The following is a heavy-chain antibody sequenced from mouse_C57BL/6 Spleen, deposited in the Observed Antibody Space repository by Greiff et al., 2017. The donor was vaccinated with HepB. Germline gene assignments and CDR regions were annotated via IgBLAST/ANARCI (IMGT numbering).Heavy chain of an antibody. D-gene: IGHD1-1*01. J-gene: IGHJ4*01. CDR2: ISGGGGNT. V-gene: IGHV5-9*01. Sequence: EVHLVESGGGLVKPGGSLKLSCAASGFTFSSYTMSWVRQTPEKRLEWVATISGGGGNTYYPDSVKGRFTISRDNAKNTLYLQMSSLRSEDTALYYCARHNYGSSSYYAMDYWGQGTSVTVSS. CDR1: GFTFSSYT. CDR3: ARHNYGSSSYYAMDY.